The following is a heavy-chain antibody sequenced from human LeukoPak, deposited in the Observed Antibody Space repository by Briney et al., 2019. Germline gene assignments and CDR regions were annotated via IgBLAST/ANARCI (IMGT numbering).Heavy chain of an antibody. V-gene: IGHV4-38-2*01. Sequence: SETLSLTCAVSGYSIRSGYYWGWIRQPPGKGLEWIGSIYHSGSTYYNPSLKSRVTIAVDTSKNQFSLKLSSVTAADTAVYYCARLTAVMAAMAPWFDPWGQGTLVTVSS. CDR2: IYHSGST. CDR1: GYSIRSGYY. D-gene: IGHD2-2*01. J-gene: IGHJ5*02. CDR3: ARLTAVMAAMAPWFDP.